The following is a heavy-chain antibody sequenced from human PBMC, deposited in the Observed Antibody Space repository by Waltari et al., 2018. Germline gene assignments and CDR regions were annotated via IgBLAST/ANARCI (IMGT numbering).Heavy chain of an antibody. CDR1: GGSFSGYY. D-gene: IGHD2-8*01. CDR3: ARAKGYCTNGVCSTRYYYMDV. V-gene: IGHV4-34*01. Sequence: QVQLQQWGAGLLKPSETLSLTCDVYGGSFSGYYWSWIRQPPGKGLEWIGEINHSGSTNYNPSLKSRVTISVDTSKNQFSLKLSSVTAADTAVYYCARAKGYCTNGVCSTRYYYMDVWGKGTTVTVSS. CDR2: INHSGST. J-gene: IGHJ6*03.